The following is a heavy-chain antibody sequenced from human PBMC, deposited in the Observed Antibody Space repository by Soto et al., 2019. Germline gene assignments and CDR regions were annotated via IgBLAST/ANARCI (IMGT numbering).Heavy chain of an antibody. CDR1: GFTVKSYA. J-gene: IGHJ5*02. V-gene: IGHV3-23*01. CDR3: AKDRHQLPPGSNRFDP. Sequence: WGSMRLSCAASGFTVKSYAVSWVRQAPGRGMEWVSSISGTGGSTYYADSVRGRFTISRDNSKNTLFLQLNNLTVGDTAVYYCAKDRHQLPPGSNRFDPWGRGTLVTVSS. D-gene: IGHD2-2*01. CDR2: ISGTGGST.